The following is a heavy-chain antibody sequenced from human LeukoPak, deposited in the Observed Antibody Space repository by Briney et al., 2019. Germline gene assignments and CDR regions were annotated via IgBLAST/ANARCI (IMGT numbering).Heavy chain of an antibody. D-gene: IGHD2-15*01. CDR2: IKSKTDGGTT. Sequence: GGSLRLSCAASGFTFSNAWMSWVRQAPGKGLEWVGRIKSKTDGGTTDYAAPVKGRFTISRDDSKNTLYLQMNSLKTEDTAVYYCTTNYCSGGSCYFAYWGQGTLVTVSS. CDR3: TTNYCSGGSCYFAY. V-gene: IGHV3-15*01. CDR1: GFTFSNAW. J-gene: IGHJ4*02.